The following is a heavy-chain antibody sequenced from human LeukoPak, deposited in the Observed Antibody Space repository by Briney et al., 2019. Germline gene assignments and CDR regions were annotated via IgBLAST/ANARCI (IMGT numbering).Heavy chain of an antibody. CDR1: GFTFSSYS. CDR2: ISSSSSYI. V-gene: IGHV3-21*01. Sequence: PGGSLRLSCAASGFTFSSYSMNWVRQAPGKGLEWVSSISSSSSYIYYADSVKGRFTISRDNAKNSLYLQMNSLRAEGTAVYYCARESSSSLEDDYWGQGTLVTVSS. J-gene: IGHJ4*02. CDR3: ARESSSSLEDDY. D-gene: IGHD6-6*01.